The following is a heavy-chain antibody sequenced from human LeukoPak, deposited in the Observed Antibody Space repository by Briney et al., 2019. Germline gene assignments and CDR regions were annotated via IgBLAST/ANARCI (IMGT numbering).Heavy chain of an antibody. J-gene: IGHJ4*02. CDR2: IFSNGDK. Sequence: SGPTLVNPTQTLTLTCTFSGFSLSTSGVGVGWIRQPPGKALEWLAVIFSNGDKRYSPSLESRLTITKDTSKNQVILTMTNMDPVDTATYYCAHSWFGELWGYWGQGTLVTVSS. CDR1: GFSLSTSGVG. D-gene: IGHD3-10*01. CDR3: AHSWFGELWGY. V-gene: IGHV2-5*01.